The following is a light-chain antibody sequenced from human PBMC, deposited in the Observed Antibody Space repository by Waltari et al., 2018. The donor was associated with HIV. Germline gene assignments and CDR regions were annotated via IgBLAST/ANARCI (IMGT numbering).Light chain of an antibody. CDR2: AAS. V-gene: IGKV3-20*01. J-gene: IGKJ4*01. CDR3: QQYDSSPLT. CDR1: QSVTSNY. Sequence: GERATLSCRASQSVTSNYLAWYQQKPGQAPRLLIFAASSRATGIPDRISGSGSGTDFSLTISRLEPEDFAVYYCQQYDSSPLTFGGGTKVEIK.